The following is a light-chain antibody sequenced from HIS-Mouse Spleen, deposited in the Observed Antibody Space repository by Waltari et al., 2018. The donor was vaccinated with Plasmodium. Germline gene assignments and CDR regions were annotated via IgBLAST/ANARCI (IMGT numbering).Light chain of an antibody. J-gene: IGKJ2*01. V-gene: IGKV4-1*01. CDR1: KSVLYSSNNKNY. CDR2: WAS. CDR3: QQYYSTPYT. Sequence: DIVMTQSPDSLAVSLGERATINFKSSKSVLYSSNNKNYLAWYQQKPGQPPKLLIYWASTLESGVPDRFSGSGSGTDFTLTISSLQAEDVAVYYCQQYYSTPYTFGQGTKLEIK.